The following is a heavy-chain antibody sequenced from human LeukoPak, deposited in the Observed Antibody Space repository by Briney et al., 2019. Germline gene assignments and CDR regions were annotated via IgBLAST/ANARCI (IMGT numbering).Heavy chain of an antibody. J-gene: IGHJ3*02. D-gene: IGHD2-2*02. CDR1: GGSISSGGYY. CDR2: IYYSGST. Sequence: SQTLSLTCPVSGGSISSGGYYWSWIRQHPGKGLEWIGYIYYSGSTYYNPSLKSRVTISVDTSKNQFSLKLSSVTAAGTAVYYCARDAIASDAFDIWGQGTMVTVSS. CDR3: ARDAIASDAFDI. V-gene: IGHV4-31*03.